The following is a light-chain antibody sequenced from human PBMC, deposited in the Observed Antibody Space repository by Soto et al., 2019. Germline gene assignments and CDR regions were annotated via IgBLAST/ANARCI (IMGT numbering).Light chain of an antibody. CDR2: DVS. CDR1: SSDVGGYNY. J-gene: IGLJ1*01. Sequence: QSALTQPASVSGSPGQSITISCTGTSSDVGGYNYVSWYQQHPGKAPKLMIYDVSNRPSGVSNRFSGSKSGNTASLTISGLQAEDEADYYCSSYTSISTPSVFGTGTKVTVL. CDR3: SSYTSISTPSV. V-gene: IGLV2-14*01.